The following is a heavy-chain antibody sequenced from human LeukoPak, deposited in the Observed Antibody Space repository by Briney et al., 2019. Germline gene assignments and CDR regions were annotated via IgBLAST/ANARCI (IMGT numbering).Heavy chain of an antibody. J-gene: IGHJ4*02. D-gene: IGHD4-23*01. V-gene: IGHV4-61*01. CDR1: GGSISSGSYY. CDR2: IYYSGST. Sequence: SQTLSLTCTVSGGSISSGSYYWSWIRQPPGKGLEWIGYIYYSGSTNYNPSLKSRVTISVDTSKNQFFLKLNSVTAADTAVYYCARTRAYGGRPDYWGQGTLVTVSS. CDR3: ARTRAYGGRPDY.